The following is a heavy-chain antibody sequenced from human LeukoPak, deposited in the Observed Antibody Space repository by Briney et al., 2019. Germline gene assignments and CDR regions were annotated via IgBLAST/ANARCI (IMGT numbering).Heavy chain of an antibody. D-gene: IGHD4-17*01. V-gene: IGHV3-48*03. CDR2: IGSGISI. J-gene: IGHJ4*02. CDR3: AKDPMTTVTTTAY. CDR1: GFIFSSYE. Sequence: GSLRLSCAASGFIFSSYEMNWVRQAPGKGLGWVAYIGSGISIFYADSVKGRFTISRDNSKSTLYLQMNSLRAEDTAVYYCAKDPMTTVTTTAYWGQGTLVTVSS.